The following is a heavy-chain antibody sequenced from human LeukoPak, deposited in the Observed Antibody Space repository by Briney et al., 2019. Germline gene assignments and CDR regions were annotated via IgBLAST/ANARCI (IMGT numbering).Heavy chain of an antibody. Sequence: GASVKVSCKASGGTFSSYAISWVRQAPGQGLEWMGGIIPIFGTANYAQKFQGRVTITADESTSTAYMELSSLRSEDTAVYYCAIGESSSWFYYYYMDVWGKGTTVTVSS. J-gene: IGHJ6*03. CDR1: GGTFSSYA. D-gene: IGHD6-13*01. CDR2: IIPIFGTA. CDR3: AIGESSSWFYYYYMDV. V-gene: IGHV1-69*13.